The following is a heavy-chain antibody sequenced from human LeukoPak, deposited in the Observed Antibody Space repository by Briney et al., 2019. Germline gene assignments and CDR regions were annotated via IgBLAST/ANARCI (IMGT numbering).Heavy chain of an antibody. CDR1: GFTFSHYW. CDR2: IKHDGSQK. D-gene: IGHD3-10*01. Sequence: PGGSLRLSCAASGFTFSHYWMSWVCRAPGKGLEWVANIKHDGSQKEHVDSVKGRFTISRDNAKNSLFLQMNSLRAEDTAVYFCARDSSRGDFEYWGQGTLVTVSS. CDR3: ARDSSRGDFEY. V-gene: IGHV3-7*01. J-gene: IGHJ4*02.